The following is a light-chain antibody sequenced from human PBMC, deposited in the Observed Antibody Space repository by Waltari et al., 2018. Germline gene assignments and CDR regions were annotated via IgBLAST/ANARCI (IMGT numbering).Light chain of an antibody. J-gene: IGKJ1*01. Sequence: DIVMTQSPLSLSVTPGEPASISCRSSQSLLHSSGNTFLDWYLQKPGQSPQLLIYLVSNRASGVADRFSGSGSGTEFTLKISRVETEDVGVYFCMQARQTPWTFGQGTKVEIK. CDR2: LVS. CDR1: QSLLHSSGNTF. CDR3: MQARQTPWT. V-gene: IGKV2-28*01.